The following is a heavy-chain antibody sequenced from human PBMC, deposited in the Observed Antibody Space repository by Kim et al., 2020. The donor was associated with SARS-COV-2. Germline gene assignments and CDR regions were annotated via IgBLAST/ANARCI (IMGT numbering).Heavy chain of an antibody. CDR2: IDPSGSYS. J-gene: IGHJ4*02. CDR3: ARGSRQYHLDY. D-gene: IGHD3-10*01. Sequence: GESLKISCQVSGYNFDNYWISWVRQLPGKGLEWMGRIDPSGSYSDYSPSFQGHVTVSSAKSITTAYLQWTSLKASDSAVYYCARGSRQYHLDYWGQGTLVTVSS. CDR1: GYNFDNYW. V-gene: IGHV5-10-1*01.